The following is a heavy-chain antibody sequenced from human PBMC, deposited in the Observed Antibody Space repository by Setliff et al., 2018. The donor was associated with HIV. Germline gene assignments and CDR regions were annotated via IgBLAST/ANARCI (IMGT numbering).Heavy chain of an antibody. Sequence: ASVKVSCKASGGMFSDYAINWVRQAPGQGLEWMGGLTPVIGIAVYAQKFQGRVTLTADTSTSTAYMDLSSLKSDDTAVYYCARVLHSPCPFDYWGQGSLVTVSS. CDR3: ARVLHSPCPFDY. D-gene: IGHD1-26*01. V-gene: IGHV1-69*10. CDR2: LTPVIGIA. J-gene: IGHJ4*02. CDR1: GGMFSDYA.